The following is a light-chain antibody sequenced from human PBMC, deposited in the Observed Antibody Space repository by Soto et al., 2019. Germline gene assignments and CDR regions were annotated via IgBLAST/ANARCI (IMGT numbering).Light chain of an antibody. Sequence: QSGLTQTASVSGSPGQSITMSCTGTRSDVGGYNLVSWYQQHPGKAPRLLIHDDIKRPSGVSDRFSGSKSGNTASLTISGLQAEDEADYYCCSYAGSSTLVFGGGTKLTVL. V-gene: IGLV2-23*01. CDR2: DDI. CDR3: CSYAGSSTLV. J-gene: IGLJ2*01. CDR1: RSDVGGYNL.